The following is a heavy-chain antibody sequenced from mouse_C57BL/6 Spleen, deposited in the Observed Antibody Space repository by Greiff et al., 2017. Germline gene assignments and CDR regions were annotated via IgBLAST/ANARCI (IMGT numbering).Heavy chain of an antibody. V-gene: IGHV5-4*01. CDR3: ARDRGPYAFDV. J-gene: IGHJ1*03. D-gene: IGHD6-5*01. Sequence: EVQLVESGGGLVKPGGSLKLSCAASGFTFSSYAMSWVRQTPEKRLEWVATISDGGSYTYYPDNVKGRFTISRDNAKNNLYLQMSHLKSEDTAMYYCARDRGPYAFDVWGTGTTVTVSS. CDR1: GFTFSSYA. CDR2: ISDGGSYT.